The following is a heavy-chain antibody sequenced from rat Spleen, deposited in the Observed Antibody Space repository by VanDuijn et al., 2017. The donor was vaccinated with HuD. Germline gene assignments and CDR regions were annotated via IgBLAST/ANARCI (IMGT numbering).Heavy chain of an antibody. J-gene: IGHJ2*01. D-gene: IGHD1-4*01. Sequence: EVQLVESGGGLVQPGRSLKLSCVASGFTFYNYWMTWVRQAPTKGLEWVATISYGDSSGHSSTYYRDSVKGRFTISRDNAKSTLSLQMDSLRSEDTATYYCARRHYGYTDYFDYWGQGVMVTVSS. CDR1: GFTFYNYW. CDR3: ARRHYGYTDYFDY. V-gene: IGHV5-29*01. CDR2: ISYGDSSGHSST.